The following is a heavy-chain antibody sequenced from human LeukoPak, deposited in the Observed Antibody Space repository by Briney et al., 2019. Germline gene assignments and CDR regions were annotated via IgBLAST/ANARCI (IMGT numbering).Heavy chain of an antibody. V-gene: IGHV1-46*01. D-gene: IGHD2-2*01. Sequence: ASVKVSCKASGYTFTGYYMHWVRQAPGQGLEWMGIINPSGGSTSYAQKFQGRVTMTRDTSTSTVYMELSSLRSEDTAVYYCARGSPDIVVVPAAIGYNWFAPWGQETLVPVSP. J-gene: IGHJ5*02. CDR3: ARGSPDIVVVPAAIGYNWFAP. CDR1: GYTFTGYY. CDR2: INPSGGST.